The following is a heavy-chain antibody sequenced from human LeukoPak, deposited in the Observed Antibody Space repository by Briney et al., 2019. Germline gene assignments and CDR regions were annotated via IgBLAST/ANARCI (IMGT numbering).Heavy chain of an antibody. V-gene: IGHV1-18*01. D-gene: IGHD3-3*01. CDR3: ARGPVSGSYINWYFDL. J-gene: IGHJ2*01. CDR1: GYTFTSDG. Sequence: ASVKVSCKASGYTFTSDGISWVRQAPGQGLEWVGWISAYNGNTNYAQKLQGRVTMTTDTSTSTAYMELRSLRSDDTAVYYCARGPVSGSYINWYFDLWGRGTLVTVSS. CDR2: ISAYNGNT.